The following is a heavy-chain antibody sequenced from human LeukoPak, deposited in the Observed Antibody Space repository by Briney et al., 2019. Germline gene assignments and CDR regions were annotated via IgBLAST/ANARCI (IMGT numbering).Heavy chain of an antibody. Sequence: SEALSLTLTVSGGSISSSSYYWGCTRQPPGRGGEWIGSMYYSGSTSYNPSLKRRVTISVDTSKNQCSLKLSSVTAADSAVYYCGSGSGWTHYFDYWGQGTLVTVSS. CDR3: GSGSGWTHYFDY. J-gene: IGHJ4*02. CDR1: GGSISSSSYY. CDR2: MYYSGST. V-gene: IGHV4-39*01. D-gene: IGHD6-19*01.